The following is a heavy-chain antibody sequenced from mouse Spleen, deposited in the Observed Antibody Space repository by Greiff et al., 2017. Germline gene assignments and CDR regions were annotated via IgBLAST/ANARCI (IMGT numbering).Heavy chain of an antibody. V-gene: IGHV1-74*01. CDR2: ILPSDSDT. CDR1: GYTFTSYW. J-gene: IGHJ2*01. Sequence: QVQLKQSGAELVKPGASVKVSCKASGYTFTSYWMHWVKQRPGQGLEWIGQILPSDSDTNYNPKFKGKATLTVDKSSSTAYMQLSSLTSEDSAVFYHAITFAPDFDYWGQGTTLTVSS. CDR3: AITFAPDFDY.